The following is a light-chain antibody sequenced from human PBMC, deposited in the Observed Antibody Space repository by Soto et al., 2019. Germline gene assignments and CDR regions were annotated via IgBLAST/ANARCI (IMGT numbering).Light chain of an antibody. CDR2: AAS. CDR3: QQSYRTPSIT. V-gene: IGKV1-39*01. CDR1: QSISSY. Sequence: DIQVTQSPPSVSWSVVDRVTITCRASQSISSYLNWYQQKPGKAPKLLIYAASSLQSGVPSRFSGSGSGTDFTLTISSLQPEDFATYYCQQSYRTPSITFGQGTRLEIK. J-gene: IGKJ5*01.